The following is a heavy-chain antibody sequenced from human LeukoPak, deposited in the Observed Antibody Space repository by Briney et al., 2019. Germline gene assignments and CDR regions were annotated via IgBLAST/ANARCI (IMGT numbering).Heavy chain of an antibody. CDR2: IGTAGDT. CDR1: GFTFSSYD. V-gene: IGHV3-13*01. Sequence: GGSLRLSCAASGFTFSSYDMHWVRQATGEGLEWVSAIGTAGDTYYPGSVKGRFTISRENAKNSLYLQMNSLRAGDTAVYYCARSMVATPGFDYWGQGTLVTVSS. CDR3: ARSMVATPGFDY. D-gene: IGHD5-12*01. J-gene: IGHJ4*02.